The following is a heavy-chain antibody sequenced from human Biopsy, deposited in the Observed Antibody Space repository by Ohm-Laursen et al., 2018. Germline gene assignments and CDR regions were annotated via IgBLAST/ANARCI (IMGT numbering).Heavy chain of an antibody. D-gene: IGHD3-22*01. V-gene: IGHV4-39*01. CDR1: GGSINNNNYY. CDR2: IFYRGST. J-gene: IGHJ5*02. CDR3: ARDYDTSGYYYVS. Sequence: SDTLSLTWAVSGGSINNNNYYWGWIRQPPGKGLEWIGSIFYRGSTHYKPSLKSRVNISVDTSKNQFSLKLNSVTAADTAVYYCARDYDTSGYYYVSWGQGTLVTVSS.